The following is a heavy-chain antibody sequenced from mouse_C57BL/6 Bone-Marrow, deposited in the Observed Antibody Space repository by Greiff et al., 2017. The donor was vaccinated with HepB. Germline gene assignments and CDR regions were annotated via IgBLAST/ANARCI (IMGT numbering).Heavy chain of an antibody. V-gene: IGHV1-69*01. CDR2: IDPSDSYT. CDR3: ARSPYYSNYFDY. J-gene: IGHJ2*01. CDR1: GYTFTSYW. D-gene: IGHD2-5*01. Sequence: VQLQQSGAELVMPGASVKLSCKASGYTFTSYWMHWVKQRPGQGLEWIGEIDPSDSYTNYNQKFKGKSTLTVDKSSSTAYMQLSSLTSEDSAVYYCARSPYYSNYFDYWGQGTTLTVSS.